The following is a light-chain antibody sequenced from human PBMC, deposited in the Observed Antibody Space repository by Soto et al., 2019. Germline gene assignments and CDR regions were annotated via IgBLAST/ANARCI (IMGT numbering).Light chain of an antibody. CDR2: DAS. CDR1: QTVSGSQ. V-gene: IGKV3D-15*01. J-gene: IGKJ1*01. CDR3: QQYNNWPPKT. Sequence: EIELTRSPGTLSLSPGERATLSCRASQTVSGSQLAWYQQRPGQPPRLLIFDASRRATGIPDRFSGSGSGTEFTLTISSLQSEDFAVYYCQQYNNWPPKTFGQGTKVDIK.